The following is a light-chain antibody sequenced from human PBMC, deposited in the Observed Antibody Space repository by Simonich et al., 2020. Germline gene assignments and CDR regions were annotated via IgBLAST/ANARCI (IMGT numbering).Light chain of an antibody. CDR3: QQYNSYST. CDR2: AAS. J-gene: IGKJ1*01. Sequence: DIQMTQSPSSLSASVGDRVTITCRASQSISSYLNWYQQKPGKAPKLLIYAASSLQSGVPSRFSGSGSVTDFTLTISSLQPEDFATYYCQQYNSYSTFGQGTKVEIK. V-gene: IGKV1-39*01. CDR1: QSISSY.